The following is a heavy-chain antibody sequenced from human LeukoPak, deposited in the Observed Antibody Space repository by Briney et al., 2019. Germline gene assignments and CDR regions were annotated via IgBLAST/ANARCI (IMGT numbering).Heavy chain of an antibody. J-gene: IGHJ4*02. Sequence: KPSETLSLTCAVSGGSLTNYYWSWIRKPPGKGLEWIGEINNSGSTNNNPSLQSRITISVDTSKNQFFLKLRSVTAADSAVYYCARGLYTCYPTDWGQGTLVGVSS. V-gene: IGHV4-34*01. D-gene: IGHD5-12*01. CDR2: INNSGST. CDR3: ARGLYTCYPTD. CDR1: GGSLTNYY.